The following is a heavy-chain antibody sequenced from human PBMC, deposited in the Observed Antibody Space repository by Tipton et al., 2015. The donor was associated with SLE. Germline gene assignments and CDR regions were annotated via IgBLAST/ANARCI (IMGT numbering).Heavy chain of an antibody. D-gene: IGHD3-16*01. Sequence: TLSLTCAVSGYSISSGYYWGWIRQPPGKGLEWIGSIYHSGSTYYNPSLKSRVTISVDTSKNQSSLKLSSVTAADTAVYYCARDPFLFTFGGVLTWGWGQGTLVTVSS. V-gene: IGHV4-38-2*02. CDR1: GYSISSGYY. CDR3: ARDPFLFTFGGVLTWG. CDR2: IYHSGST. J-gene: IGHJ4*02.